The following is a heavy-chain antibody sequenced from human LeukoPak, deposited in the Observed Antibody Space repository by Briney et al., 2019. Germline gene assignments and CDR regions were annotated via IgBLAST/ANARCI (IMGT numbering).Heavy chain of an antibody. CDR3: APTGKVTVGLGY. D-gene: IGHD2-21*02. CDR2: INPSGGST. V-gene: IGHV1-46*01. Sequence: GASVKVSCKASGYTFTSYYMHWVRQAPGQGLEWMGIINPSGGSTSYAQKFQGRVTMTRDTSTSTVYMELSSLRSEDTAVYYCAPTGKVTVGLGYWGQGTLVTVSS. J-gene: IGHJ4*02. CDR1: GYTFTSYY.